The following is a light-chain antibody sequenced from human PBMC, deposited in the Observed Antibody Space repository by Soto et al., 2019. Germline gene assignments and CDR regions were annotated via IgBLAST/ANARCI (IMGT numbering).Light chain of an antibody. J-gene: IGKJ1*01. CDR1: QGISSY. CDR2: AAS. Sequence: AIRMTQSTSSFSASTGDRVTITCRASQGISSYLAWYQQKPGKAPNLLIYAASTLQSGVPSRFSGSGSGADFTLTISCLQSEDFATYYCQQYYSYPRTFGQGTKVEIK. V-gene: IGKV1-8*01. CDR3: QQYYSYPRT.